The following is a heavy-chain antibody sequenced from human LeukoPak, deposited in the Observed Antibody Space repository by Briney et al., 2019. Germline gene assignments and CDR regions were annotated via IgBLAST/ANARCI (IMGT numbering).Heavy chain of an antibody. J-gene: IGHJ6*03. CDR2: IYYSGRT. D-gene: IGHD6-19*01. Sequence: SETLSLTCTVSGGSISSSSYYWGWIRQPPGKGLEWIGSIYYSGRTYSNPSLKSRLTISVDTSKTQFSLRLSSVTAADTAVSYCARSLAVAGYYYYYYMDVWGKGTTVTVSS. CDR1: GGSISSSSYY. V-gene: IGHV4-39*07. CDR3: ARSLAVAGYYYYYYMDV.